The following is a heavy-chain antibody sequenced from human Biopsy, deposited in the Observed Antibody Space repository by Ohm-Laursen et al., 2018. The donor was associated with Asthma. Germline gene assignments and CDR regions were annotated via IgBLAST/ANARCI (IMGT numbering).Heavy chain of an antibody. CDR3: ARTFHFWSPYHAEHYQL. CDR2: IKHGGSEK. V-gene: IGHV3-7*01. CDR1: GFTFGDYC. Sequence: SLRLSCAAFGFTFGDYCMSWVRQVPGQGLEWVANIKHGGSEKNHVDSLKGRFTISRDNAKNLLFLQMNSLRAEDTAVYYCARTFHFWSPYHAEHYQLWGQGTLVTVSS. J-gene: IGHJ1*01. D-gene: IGHD3-3*01.